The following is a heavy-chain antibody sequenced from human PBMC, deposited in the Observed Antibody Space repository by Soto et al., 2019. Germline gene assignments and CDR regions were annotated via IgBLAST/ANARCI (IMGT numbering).Heavy chain of an antibody. CDR3: ARGGIVAVPAALSSYDDYTNYRFDS. J-gene: IGHJ4*02. D-gene: IGHD4-4*01. CDR2: TIPMFAAT. Sequence: QVQLAQSGAEVRKPGSSVKVSCRASGGSFSDFAFSWVRQSPGHGLEWMGGTIPMFAATKYAQRFQGRITINADESTRTVYLALSSLTSDDSAVYYCARGGIVAVPAALSSYDDYTNYRFDSWGQGTLVSVSS. CDR1: GGSFSDFA. V-gene: IGHV1-69*01.